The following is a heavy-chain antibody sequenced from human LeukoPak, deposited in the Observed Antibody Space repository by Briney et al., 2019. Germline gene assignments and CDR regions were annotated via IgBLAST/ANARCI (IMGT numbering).Heavy chain of an antibody. CDR1: GFTFSSFA. CDR2: ISGSGGTT. V-gene: IGHV3-23*01. J-gene: IGHJ4*02. CDR3: AKGEVQFDY. Sequence: GGSLRLSCAASGFTFSSFAMSWVRQAPGKGLEWVSVISGSGGTTYYADSVKGRFTISRDNSKNTLHLQMNSLRAEDTAVYYCAKGEVQFDYWGQGTLVSVSS.